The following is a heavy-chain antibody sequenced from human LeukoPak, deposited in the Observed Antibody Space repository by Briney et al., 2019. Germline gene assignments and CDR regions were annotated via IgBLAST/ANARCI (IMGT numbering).Heavy chain of an antibody. CDR1: GGTFSSYA. CDR3: ARDLAHDYLRRGHFEY. Sequence: SVKVSCKASGGTFSSYAVSLARQAPGQGLEWMGRIIPIFGTANYAQKFQGRVTITTDESTSTAYMELSSLRSEDTAVYYCARDLAHDYLRRGHFEYWGQGTLLSVSS. D-gene: IGHD4-11*01. CDR2: IIPIFGTA. V-gene: IGHV1-69*05. J-gene: IGHJ4*02.